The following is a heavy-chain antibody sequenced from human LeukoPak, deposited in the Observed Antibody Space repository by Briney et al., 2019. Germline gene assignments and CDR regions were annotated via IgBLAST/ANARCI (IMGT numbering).Heavy chain of an antibody. CDR1: GFTFSSYG. D-gene: IGHD1-1*01. CDR2: IWYDGSNK. CDR3: AREQNWQDAFDI. Sequence: GRTLRLSCAASGFTFSSYGMHWVRQAPGKGLEGGAVIWYDGSNKYYADSVKGRFTISRDNPKNTLYLQMNSLRAEDTAVYYCAREQNWQDAFDIWGQGTMVTVSS. V-gene: IGHV3-33*01. J-gene: IGHJ3*02.